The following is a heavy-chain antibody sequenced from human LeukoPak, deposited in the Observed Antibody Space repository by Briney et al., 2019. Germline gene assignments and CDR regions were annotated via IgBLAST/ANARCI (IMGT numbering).Heavy chain of an antibody. Sequence: GGSLRLSCATSGFTFRDSTMNWVRQAPGKGLEWVSSITASGTYTSYADSVKGRFTISRDNARNSLSLQMSSLRAEDTALYYCARDRCSSAACHLGFDPWGRGTLVTVSS. V-gene: IGHV3-21*06. J-gene: IGHJ5*02. CDR2: ITASGTYT. CDR1: GFTFRDST. CDR3: ARDRCSSAACHLGFDP. D-gene: IGHD2-2*01.